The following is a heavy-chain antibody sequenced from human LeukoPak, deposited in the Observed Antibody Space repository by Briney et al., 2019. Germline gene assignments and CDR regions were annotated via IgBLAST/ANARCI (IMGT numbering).Heavy chain of an antibody. CDR1: GGTFSSYA. CDR2: IIPIFGTE. J-gene: IGHJ5*02. D-gene: IGHD3-22*01. CDR3: ARSGPEWLLHNWFDP. Sequence: ASVKVSCKASGGTFSSYAISWVRQAPGQGLEWMGGIIPIFGTENYAQKFQGRVTITADESTSTAYMELSSLRSEDTAVYYCARSGPEWLLHNWFDPWGQGTLVTVSS. V-gene: IGHV1-69*01.